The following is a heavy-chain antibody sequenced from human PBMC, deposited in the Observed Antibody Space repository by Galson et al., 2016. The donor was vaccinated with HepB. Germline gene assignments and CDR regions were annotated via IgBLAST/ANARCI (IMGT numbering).Heavy chain of an antibody. Sequence: SLRLSCAASGFILNSYGMQWVRQAPGKGLEWVSVIRSSGSNKYYADSVKGRFTISRDNSNNTLYLQMNSLRAEDTAVYYCTLATRYDAFDIWGQGTLVTVSA. V-gene: IGHV3-33*01. D-gene: IGHD6-6*01. CDR1: GFILNSYG. CDR2: IRSSGSNK. J-gene: IGHJ3*02. CDR3: TLATRYDAFDI.